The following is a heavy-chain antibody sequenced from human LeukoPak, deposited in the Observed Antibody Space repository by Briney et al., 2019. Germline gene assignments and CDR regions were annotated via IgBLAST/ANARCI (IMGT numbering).Heavy chain of an antibody. D-gene: IGHD5-18*01. CDR1: GGSFSGYY. J-gene: IGHJ4*02. Sequence: SETLSLTCAVYGGSFSGYYWSWIRQPPGKGLEWIGEINHSGSTNYNPSLKSRVTISVDTSKNQFSLKLSSVTAADTAVYYCARDTYSYAYWGQGTLVTVSS. CDR3: ARDTYSYAY. V-gene: IGHV4-34*01. CDR2: INHSGST.